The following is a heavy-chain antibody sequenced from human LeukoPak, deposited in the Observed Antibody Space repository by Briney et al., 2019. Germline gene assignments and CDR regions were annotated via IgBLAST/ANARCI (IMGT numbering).Heavy chain of an antibody. Sequence: GSLRLACAGPGFSFRSSSMRWVRQAPGKGLEWVANKKVDGGEKSHPGPVKGRFTITRDNDKNSLYLQMNSMRADDAAMYYCARGGSGYDYWGQGTLVTVSS. V-gene: IGHV3-7*01. J-gene: IGHJ4*02. CDR2: KKVDGGEK. CDR1: GFSFRSSS. CDR3: ARGGSGYDY. D-gene: IGHD3-22*01.